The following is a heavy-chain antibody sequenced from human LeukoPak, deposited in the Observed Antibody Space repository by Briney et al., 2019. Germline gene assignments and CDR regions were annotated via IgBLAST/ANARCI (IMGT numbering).Heavy chain of an antibody. J-gene: IGHJ4*02. CDR2: IYYSGST. V-gene: IGHV4-59*12. CDR3: ARDPSYHGGYFDY. CDR1: GGSINSYC. D-gene: IGHD2-2*01. Sequence: SETLSHTCTVSGGSINSYCWSWIRQPPGKGLEWIGYIYYSGSTNYNPSLKSRVTISVDTSKNQFSLKLSSVTAADTAVYYCARDPSYHGGYFDYWGQGTLVTVFS.